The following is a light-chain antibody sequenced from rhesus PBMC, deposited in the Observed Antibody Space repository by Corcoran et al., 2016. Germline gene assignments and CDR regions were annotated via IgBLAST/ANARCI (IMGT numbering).Light chain of an antibody. J-gene: IGLJ2*01. Sequence: QSALTQPPSVSKSLGQSVTISCTGSNSDIGAYDYVSWYQQHPGTAPRLLIYDVNKRPSGVSDRFSGSKSGNTASLTISGLQAEDETDYYCCSFGRGSTFLFGGGTRLTVL. V-gene: IGLV2S9*01. CDR3: CSFGRGSTFL. CDR2: DVN. CDR1: NSDIGAYDY.